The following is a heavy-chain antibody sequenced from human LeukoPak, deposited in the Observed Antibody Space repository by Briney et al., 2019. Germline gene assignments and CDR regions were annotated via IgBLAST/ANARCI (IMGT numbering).Heavy chain of an antibody. V-gene: IGHV3-48*03. CDR1: GFTFSSYE. Sequence: QPGGSLRLSCAASGFTFSSYEMNWVRQAPGKGLEWVSYISSSGSTIYYADSVKGRFTISRDNAKNSLYLQMNSLRAEDTAVYYCARGYSSSWSDAFDIWGQGTMVTVFS. J-gene: IGHJ3*02. CDR2: ISSSGSTI. D-gene: IGHD6-13*01. CDR3: ARGYSSSWSDAFDI.